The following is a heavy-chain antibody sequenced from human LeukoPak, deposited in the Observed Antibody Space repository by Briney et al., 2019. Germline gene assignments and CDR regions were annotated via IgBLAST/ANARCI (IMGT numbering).Heavy chain of an antibody. CDR1: GFTFSSYA. J-gene: IGHJ4*02. Sequence: SGGSLRLSCAASGFTFSSYAMHWVRQAPGKGLEWVAVISYDGSNKYYADSVKGRFTISRDNSKNTLYLQMNSLRAEDTAVYYCARSYCSSTSCPLGDYWGQGTLVTVSS. CDR2: ISYDGSNK. CDR3: ARSYCSSTSCPLGDY. D-gene: IGHD2-2*01. V-gene: IGHV3-30-3*01.